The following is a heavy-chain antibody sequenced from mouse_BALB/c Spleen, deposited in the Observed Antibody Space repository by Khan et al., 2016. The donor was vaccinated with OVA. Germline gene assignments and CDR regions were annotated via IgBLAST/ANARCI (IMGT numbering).Heavy chain of an antibody. V-gene: IGHV2-4-1*01. Sequence: QVQLKESGPGLVQPSQNLSITCTVSGFSLITYGVHWVRQSPGKGLEWLGVLWSGGSTDYNEAFISRLSISKDNSKSQVFFKMNSLQSDDTAIYYCARSSYIYDFTYWGRGTLVTVSS. CDR1: GFSLITYG. J-gene: IGHJ3*01. CDR2: LWSGGST. CDR3: ARSSYIYDFTY. D-gene: IGHD2-12*01.